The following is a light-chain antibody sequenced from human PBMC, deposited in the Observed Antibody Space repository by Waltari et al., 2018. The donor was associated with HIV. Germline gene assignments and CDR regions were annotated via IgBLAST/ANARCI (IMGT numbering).Light chain of an antibody. J-gene: IGLJ1*01. CDR3: SSYTTRTTHV. V-gene: IGLV2-18*02. CDR2: EVN. Sequence: QSALTQPPSVSGSPGQSVTISCTGTSSDVGNYDRVSWYQESPGTAPKLILSEVNNRPSGVPDRFSGSKSGHTASLTISGLQPEDEAHYYCSSYTTRTTHVFGTGTKVTVL. CDR1: SSDVGNYDR.